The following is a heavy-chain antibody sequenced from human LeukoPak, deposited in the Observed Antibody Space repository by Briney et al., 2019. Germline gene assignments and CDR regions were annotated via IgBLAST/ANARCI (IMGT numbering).Heavy chain of an antibody. CDR1: GGTFSSYA. D-gene: IGHD6-13*01. CDR3: AYSYSSSWSGTYYYYYMDV. J-gene: IGHJ6*03. Sequence: SVKVSCKASGGTFSSYAISWVRQAPGQGLEWMGGVIPIFGTANYAQKFQGRVTITADKSTSTAYMELSSLRSEDTAVYYCAYSYSSSWSGTYYYYYMDVWGKGTTVTVSS. CDR2: VIPIFGTA. V-gene: IGHV1-69*06.